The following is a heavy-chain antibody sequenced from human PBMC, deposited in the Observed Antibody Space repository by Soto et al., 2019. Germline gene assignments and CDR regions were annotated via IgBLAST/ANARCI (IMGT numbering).Heavy chain of an antibody. CDR3: AHVGGLEQWLYRLDH. CDR1: GFLLSTTGVG. V-gene: IGHV2-5*02. J-gene: IGHJ4*02. Sequence: QITLKESGPSLVKPTQTLTLTCTFSGFLLSTTGVGVVWIRQPPGKALEWLALIYWDDDKHYSPSLRSRLTITKDTTKNQVVLTLTNVDPVDTATYYCAHVGGLEQWLYRLDHWGEGTLVTVSS. CDR2: IYWDDDK. D-gene: IGHD6-19*01.